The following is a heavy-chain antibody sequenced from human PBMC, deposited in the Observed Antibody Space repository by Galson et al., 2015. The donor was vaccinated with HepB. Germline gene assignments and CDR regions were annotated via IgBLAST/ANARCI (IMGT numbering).Heavy chain of an antibody. CDR2: IRYDGSNK. J-gene: IGHJ4*02. V-gene: IGHV3-30*02. CDR1: GFTFSSYG. CDR3: AKDQRNYYDSSQLFDY. D-gene: IGHD3-22*01. Sequence: SLRLSCAASGFTFSSYGMHWVRQAPGKGLEWVAFIRYDGSNKYYADSVKGRFTISRDNSKNTLYLQMNSLRAEDTAVYYCAKDQRNYYDSSQLFDYWGQGTLVTVSS.